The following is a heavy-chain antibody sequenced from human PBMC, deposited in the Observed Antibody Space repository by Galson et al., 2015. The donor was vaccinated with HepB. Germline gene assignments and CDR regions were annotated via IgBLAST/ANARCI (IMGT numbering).Heavy chain of an antibody. D-gene: IGHD6-19*01. CDR3: ARDPDGYSSGWLWGY. J-gene: IGHJ4*02. CDR2: ISYDGNSK. V-gene: IGHV3-30*04. Sequence: SLRLSCAASGFTFSSYAMHWVRQAPGKGLEWVAFISYDGNSKYYADSVKGRFTISRDNSKNTLHLQMNSLRPEDTAVYYCARDPDGYSSGWLWGYWGQGTLVTVSS. CDR1: GFTFSSYA.